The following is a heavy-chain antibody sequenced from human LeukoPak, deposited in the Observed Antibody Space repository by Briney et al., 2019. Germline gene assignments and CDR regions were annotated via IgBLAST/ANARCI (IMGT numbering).Heavy chain of an antibody. CDR2: VNPNSGGT. J-gene: IGHJ6*03. CDR1: GYTFTGYY. CDR3: ARGSDYDDYFYMDF. Sequence: ASVKVSCKASGYTFTGYYMHWVRQAPGQGLEWMGWVNPNSGGTNYAQKFQGRVTMTRDTSISTAYMELTRLRSDDTAVYFCARGSDYDDYFYMDFWGKGTTVTVSS. V-gene: IGHV1-2*02.